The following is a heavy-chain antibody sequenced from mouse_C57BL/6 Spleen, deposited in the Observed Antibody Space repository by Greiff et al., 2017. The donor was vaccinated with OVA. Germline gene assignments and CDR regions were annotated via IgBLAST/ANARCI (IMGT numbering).Heavy chain of an antibody. CDR1: GYTFTDYN. J-gene: IGHJ2*01. Sequence: VQLQQSGPELVKPGASVKMSCKASGYTFTDYNMHWVKQSHGKSLEWIGYINPNNGGTSYNQKFKGKATLTVNKYSSTAYMELRSLTSEDSAVYYCASPQLGYYFDYWGQGTTLTVSS. CDR3: ASPQLGYYFDY. CDR2: INPNNGGT. V-gene: IGHV1-22*01. D-gene: IGHD4-1*02.